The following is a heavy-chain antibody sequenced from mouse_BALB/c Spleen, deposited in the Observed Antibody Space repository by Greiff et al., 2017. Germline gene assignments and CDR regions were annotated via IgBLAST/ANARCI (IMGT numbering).Heavy chain of an antibody. CDR1: GYSITSGYY. Sequence: ESGPGLVKPSQSLSLTCSVTGYSITSGYYWNWIRQFPGNKLEWMGYISYDGSNNYNPSLKNRISITRDTSKNQFFLKLNSVTTEDTATYYCARDHYDYDEAYWGQGTLVTVSA. D-gene: IGHD2-4*01. CDR3: ARDHYDYDEAY. CDR2: ISYDGSN. J-gene: IGHJ3*01. V-gene: IGHV3-6*02.